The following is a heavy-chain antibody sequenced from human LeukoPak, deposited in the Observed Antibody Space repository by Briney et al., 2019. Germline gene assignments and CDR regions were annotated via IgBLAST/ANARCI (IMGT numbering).Heavy chain of an antibody. J-gene: IGHJ4*02. CDR1: GFTFSCYA. Sequence: GGSPRLSCAASGFTFSCYAMSWVRQAPGKGLEWVSAISGSGGSTYYTDSVKGRFTISRDNSKNTLYLQMNSLRAEDTAVYYCAKSRNGTGTFDYWGQRTLVTASS. V-gene: IGHV3-23*01. CDR3: AKSRNGTGTFDY. CDR2: ISGSGGST. D-gene: IGHD1-1*01.